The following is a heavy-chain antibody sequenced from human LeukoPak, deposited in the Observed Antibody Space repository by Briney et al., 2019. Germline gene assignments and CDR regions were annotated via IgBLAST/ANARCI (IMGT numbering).Heavy chain of an antibody. J-gene: IGHJ4*02. Sequence: SETLSLTCAVSGDSISSGSYYWSWIRQPAGKGLEWIGRIYISGSTNYNPSLKSRVTISVDTSKNQFSLNLASVTAADTAVYYCAKEAKYYDILIGYYRSFYYFDYWGQGTLVTVSS. CDR3: AKEAKYYDILIGYYRSFYYFDY. V-gene: IGHV4-61*02. CDR2: IYISGST. D-gene: IGHD3-9*01. CDR1: GDSISSGSYY.